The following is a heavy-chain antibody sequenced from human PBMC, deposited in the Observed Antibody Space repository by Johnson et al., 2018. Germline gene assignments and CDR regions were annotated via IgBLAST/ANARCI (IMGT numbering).Heavy chain of an antibody. D-gene: IGHD3/OR15-3a*01. CDR2: ISYDGTTT. CDR3: AKAAHSGWTGYMDV. J-gene: IGHJ6*03. V-gene: IGHV3-30*18. CDR1: GFTFRNFA. Sequence: QVQLVESGGGVVQPGRSLRLSCAASGFTFRNFAMHWVRQTPGKGLEWLAAISYDGTTTFYGDSGQGRFTIARDNPKNTLYMHMLRLRPEDQAVFYCAKAAHSGWTGYMDVWGKGTAVTVSS.